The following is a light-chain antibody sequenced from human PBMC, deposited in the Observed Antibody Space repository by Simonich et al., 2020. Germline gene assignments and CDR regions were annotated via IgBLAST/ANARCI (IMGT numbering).Light chain of an antibody. CDR1: QSVSSY. CDR3: QQRSNWHELT. CDR2: DAS. Sequence: EIVLTQSPATLSLSPGERATLSCRAMQSVSSYVAWYQQKPGQAPRLLIYDASNRATGIPARFRGSGPETDFTLTISSLEPEDFAVYYCQQRSNWHELTFGGGTKVEIK. J-gene: IGKJ4*01. V-gene: IGKV3D-11*02.